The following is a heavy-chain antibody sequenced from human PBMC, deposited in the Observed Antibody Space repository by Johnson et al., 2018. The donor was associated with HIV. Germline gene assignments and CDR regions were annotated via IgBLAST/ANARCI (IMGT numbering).Heavy chain of an antibody. D-gene: IGHD6-6*01. CDR1: GFTFSSYA. Sequence: QVQLVESGGGVVQPGRSLRLSCAASGFTFSSYAMHWVRQAPGKGLEWMAVIWYDGSNKYYADSVKGRFTISRDNSKNTLYLQMNSLRAEDTAIYYCARGLYSSSDRDAFDIWGQGTMVTVSS. J-gene: IGHJ3*02. CDR2: IWYDGSNK. CDR3: ARGLYSSSDRDAFDI. V-gene: IGHV3-30*04.